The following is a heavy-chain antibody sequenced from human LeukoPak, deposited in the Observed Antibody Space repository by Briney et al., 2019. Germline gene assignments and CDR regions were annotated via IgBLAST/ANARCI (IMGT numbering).Heavy chain of an antibody. CDR1: GYTFTSYA. Sequence: ASVKVSCKASGYTFTSYAMHWVRQAPGHRLEWMGWINAGNGNTKYSQKFQGRVTITRDTSASTAYMELSSLRSEDTAVYYCARTWDYDILTGYMNDAFDIWGQGTMVTVSS. V-gene: IGHV1-3*01. CDR3: ARTWDYDILTGYMNDAFDI. J-gene: IGHJ3*02. D-gene: IGHD3-9*01. CDR2: INAGNGNT.